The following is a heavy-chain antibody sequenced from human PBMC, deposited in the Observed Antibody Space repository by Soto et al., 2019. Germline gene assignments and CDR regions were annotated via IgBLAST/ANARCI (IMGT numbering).Heavy chain of an antibody. Sequence: QVQLQESGPALVKPSGTLSLTCAVSGVSISSHDWWTWVRQPPGKGLEWIWESRQSGNTTYNSSLEIRVTISVDKSKNQFSLKLTSVTVADTAVYYCATRDSSRFYWGQGTLVTVSS. J-gene: IGHJ4*02. CDR3: ATRDSSRFY. CDR1: GVSISSHDW. V-gene: IGHV4-4*02. CDR2: SRQSGNT. D-gene: IGHD6-13*01.